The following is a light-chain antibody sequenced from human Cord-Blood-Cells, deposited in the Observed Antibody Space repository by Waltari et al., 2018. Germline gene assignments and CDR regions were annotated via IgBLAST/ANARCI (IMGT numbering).Light chain of an antibody. Sequence: DIVMTQSPDYLAVSLGARATINCKYTQSVLYSSNNKNYLAWYQQKPGQPPKLLIYWASTRESGVPDRFSGSGSGTDFTLTISSLQAEDVAVYYCQQYYSTPFTFGPGTKVDIK. CDR2: WAS. CDR1: QSVLYSSNNKNY. V-gene: IGKV4-1*01. CDR3: QQYYSTPFT. J-gene: IGKJ3*01.